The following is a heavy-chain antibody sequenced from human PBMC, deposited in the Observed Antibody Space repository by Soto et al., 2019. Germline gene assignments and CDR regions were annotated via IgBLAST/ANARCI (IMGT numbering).Heavy chain of an antibody. CDR3: ARSQGSSTSLEIYYYYYYGMDV. D-gene: IGHD2-2*01. J-gene: IGHJ6*02. CDR2: MNPNSGNT. Sequence: GASVKVSCKASGYTFTSYDINWVRQATGQGLEWMGWMNPNSGNTGYAQKFQGRVTITRDNSISTAYMELSSLRSEDTAVYYCARSQGSSTSLEIYYYYYYGMDVWGQGTTVTVSS. V-gene: IGHV1-8*01. CDR1: GYTFTSYD.